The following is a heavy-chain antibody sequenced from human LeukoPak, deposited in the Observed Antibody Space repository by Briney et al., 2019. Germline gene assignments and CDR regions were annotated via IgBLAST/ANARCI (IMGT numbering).Heavy chain of an antibody. CDR1: GFTFSRYW. D-gene: IGHD3-10*01. CDR2: INSDGSST. Sequence: GGSLRLSCAASGFTFSRYWMRWARQPPGEGLVWVSHINSDGSSTSYADSVKGRFTISRDNAKNTVYLQMNSLRVEDTAVYYCASETYYYGSGSYYKGQLWGQGTLVTVSS. CDR3: ASETYYYGSGSYYKGQL. J-gene: IGHJ4*02. V-gene: IGHV3-74*01.